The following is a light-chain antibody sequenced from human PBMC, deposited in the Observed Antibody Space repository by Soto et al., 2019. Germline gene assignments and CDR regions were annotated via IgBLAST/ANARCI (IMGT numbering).Light chain of an antibody. Sequence: QSALAQPPCASGSPGQSVAISCTGTSSDVGGYNYVSWYQQHPAKAPKLMIYEVNKRTSGVPDRFSGSKSGNTASLTVSGLQAEDEADYYCSSYAGSSNVFGTGTKVTVL. CDR3: SSYAGSSNV. CDR2: EVN. J-gene: IGLJ1*01. CDR1: SSDVGGYNY. V-gene: IGLV2-8*01.